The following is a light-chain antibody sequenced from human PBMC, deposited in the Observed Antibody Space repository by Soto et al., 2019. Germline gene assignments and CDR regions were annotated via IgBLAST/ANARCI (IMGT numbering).Light chain of an antibody. CDR3: QQRTNWPVT. CDR2: DAS. Sequence: EIVLTQSPATLSLSPGERATLSCRASQSISSYLAWYQQKPGQTPRLLIYDASNRATGIPARFSGSGSGTDFTLTISSLGPVDFAVYYCQQRTNWPVTFGPGTKVDVK. J-gene: IGKJ3*01. V-gene: IGKV3-11*01. CDR1: QSISSY.